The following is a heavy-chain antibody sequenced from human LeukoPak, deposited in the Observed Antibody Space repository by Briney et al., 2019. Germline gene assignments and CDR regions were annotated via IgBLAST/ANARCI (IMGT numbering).Heavy chain of an antibody. CDR2: ISGSGGST. CDR1: GFTFSSYA. D-gene: IGHD6-19*01. Sequence: PGGSLRLSCAASGFTFSSYAVSWVRQAPGKGLEWVSSISGSGGSTYYVDSVKGRFTISRDNSKNTLYLQMNSLRGEDTAVYYCAKRDSSGWYVAAGIDYWGQGTLVTVSS. CDR3: AKRDSSGWYVAAGIDY. V-gene: IGHV3-23*01. J-gene: IGHJ4*02.